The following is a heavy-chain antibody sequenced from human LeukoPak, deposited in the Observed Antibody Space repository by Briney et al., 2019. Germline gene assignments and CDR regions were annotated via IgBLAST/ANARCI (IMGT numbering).Heavy chain of an antibody. CDR3: ARDIRIARWAFDI. Sequence: GGSLRLSCAASGFTFDDYGMSWVRQAPGKGLEWVSGINWNGGSTVYADSVKGLFTISRDNAKNSLYLQMNSLRAEDTALYYCARDIRIARWAFDIWGQGTMVTVSS. D-gene: IGHD2-15*01. CDR1: GFTFDDYG. CDR2: INWNGGST. J-gene: IGHJ3*02. V-gene: IGHV3-20*04.